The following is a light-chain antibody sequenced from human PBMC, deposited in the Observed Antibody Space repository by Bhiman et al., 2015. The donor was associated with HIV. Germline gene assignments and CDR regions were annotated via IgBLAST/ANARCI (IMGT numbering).Light chain of an antibody. CDR1: SSNIGNNY. J-gene: IGLJ1*01. CDR2: DTD. V-gene: IGLV1-51*01. CDR3: AVWDDSLNGYV. Sequence: QSVLTQPPSVSAAPGQRVTVSCSGSSSNIGNNYVSWYQQFPGTAPKLVIYDTDKRPSGIPERFSGSKSGTSATLGITGLQAEDEADYHCAVWDDSLNGYVFGTGTKVTVV.